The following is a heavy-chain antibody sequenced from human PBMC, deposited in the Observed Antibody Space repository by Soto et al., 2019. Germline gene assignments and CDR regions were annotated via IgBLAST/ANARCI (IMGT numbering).Heavy chain of an antibody. V-gene: IGHV4-31*03. CDR1: GGSISSGGYY. J-gene: IGHJ6*02. Sequence: SETLYLTCTVSGGSISSGGYYWNWIRQHPGKGLEWIGYIYYSGSTYYNPSLKSRVTISVDTSKNQFSLKLSSVTAADTAVYYCARDRAAAVLYYYYGIDVWCQRTTVTVSS. CDR2: IYYSGST. D-gene: IGHD6-13*01. CDR3: ARDRAAAVLYYYYGIDV.